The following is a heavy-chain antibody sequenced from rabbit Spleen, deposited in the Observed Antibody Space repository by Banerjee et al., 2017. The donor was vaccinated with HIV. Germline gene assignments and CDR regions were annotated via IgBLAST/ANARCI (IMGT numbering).Heavy chain of an antibody. D-gene: IGHD2-1*01. CDR3: ARVGLSYDDYGDYGMDP. V-gene: IGHV1S69*01. Sequence: QSVEESGGRLVTPGTPLTLTCAVSGFSLSSYAVSWVRQAPEKGLEWIGLISNLGLTYYANWAKGRFTISKTSTTVDLRITSPTTEDTATYFCARVGLSYDDYGDYGMDPWGPGTLVTVS. CDR1: GFSLSSYA. J-gene: IGHJ6*02. CDR2: ISNLGLT.